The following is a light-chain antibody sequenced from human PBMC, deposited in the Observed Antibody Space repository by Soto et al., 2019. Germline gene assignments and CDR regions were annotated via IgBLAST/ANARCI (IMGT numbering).Light chain of an antibody. Sequence: QSVLTQPPSVSGAPGQTVTISCTGSSSNIGAGYDVHWYQQLPGTAPKLLIYGNSNRPSGVPDRFSGSKSGTSASLAITGLQAEDEADYYCQSYDSSLSGVYAFGTGTKLTVL. V-gene: IGLV1-40*01. J-gene: IGLJ1*01. CDR1: SSNIGAGYD. CDR2: GNS. CDR3: QSYDSSLSGVYA.